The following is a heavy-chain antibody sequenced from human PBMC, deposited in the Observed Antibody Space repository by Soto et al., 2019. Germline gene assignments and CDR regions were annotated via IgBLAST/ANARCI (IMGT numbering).Heavy chain of an antibody. V-gene: IGHV5-51*01. J-gene: IGHJ3*02. Sequence: GESLKISCKGSGYSFTSYWIGWVRQMPGKGLEWMGIIYPGDSDTRYSPSFQGQVTISADKSISTAYLQMNSLRTEDTAVYYCARGPRHGAFDIWGQGTMVTVSS. CDR1: GYSFTSYW. CDR2: IYPGDSDT. CDR3: ARGPRHGAFDI.